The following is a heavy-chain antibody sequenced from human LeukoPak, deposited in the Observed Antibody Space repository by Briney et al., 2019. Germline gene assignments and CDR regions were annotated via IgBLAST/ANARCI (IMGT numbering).Heavy chain of an antibody. J-gene: IGHJ6*03. Sequence: ASVKVSCKASGYTFTSYYMHWVRQAPGQGLEWMGIINPSGGSTSYAQKLQGRVTMTRDTSTSTVYMELSSLRSEDTAVYYCARDKPGEGYDFWSGYYTHYYMDVWGKGTTVTVSS. D-gene: IGHD3-3*01. V-gene: IGHV1-46*03. CDR2: INPSGGST. CDR1: GYTFTSYY. CDR3: ARDKPGEGYDFWSGYYTHYYMDV.